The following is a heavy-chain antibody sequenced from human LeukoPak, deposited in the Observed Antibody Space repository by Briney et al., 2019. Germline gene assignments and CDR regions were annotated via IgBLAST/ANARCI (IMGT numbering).Heavy chain of an antibody. D-gene: IGHD3-22*01. Sequence: GASVKVSCKASGGTFSSYAISWVRQAPGQGLGWMGGIIPIFGTANYAQKFQGRVTITADESTSTAYMELSSLRSEDTAVYYCASPPRDSSGYYLSFDYWGQGTLVTVSS. CDR1: GGTFSSYA. V-gene: IGHV1-69*13. J-gene: IGHJ4*02. CDR3: ASPPRDSSGYYLSFDY. CDR2: IIPIFGTA.